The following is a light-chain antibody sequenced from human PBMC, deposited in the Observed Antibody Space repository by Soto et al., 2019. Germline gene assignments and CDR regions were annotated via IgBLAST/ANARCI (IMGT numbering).Light chain of an antibody. J-gene: IGKJ5*01. Sequence: EIVLTQSPATLSVSPGERATLSCRASHSVGTNLGWYQQKTGQAPRLLHFGASTRATGIPARFSGSGSGTEFTLTISSLQSEDSAIHYCHQDGNWFPFTFGQGTLLAIK. CDR2: GAS. CDR1: HSVGTN. CDR3: HQDGNWFPFT. V-gene: IGKV3-15*01.